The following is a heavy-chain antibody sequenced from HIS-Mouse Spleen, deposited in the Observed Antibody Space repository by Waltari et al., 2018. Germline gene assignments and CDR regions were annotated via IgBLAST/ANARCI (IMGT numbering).Heavy chain of an antibody. Sequence: QVQLVESGGGVVQPGRSLRLSCAASGFTFSSYGMPWVRQAPGKGLEWVAVISYDGSNKYYADSVKGRFTISRDNSKNTLYLQMNSLRAEDTAVYYCAKDLRGSYFDYWGQGTLVTVSS. CDR2: ISYDGSNK. J-gene: IGHJ4*02. CDR3: AKDLRGSYFDY. D-gene: IGHD1-26*01. V-gene: IGHV3-30*18. CDR1: GFTFSSYG.